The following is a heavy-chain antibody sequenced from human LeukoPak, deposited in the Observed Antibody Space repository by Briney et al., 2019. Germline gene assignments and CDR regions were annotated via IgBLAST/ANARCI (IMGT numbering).Heavy chain of an antibody. V-gene: IGHV3-48*02. CDR1: GVTLTTYV. J-gene: IGHJ5*02. CDR2: IGTRDTTV. CDR3: ARGRGSS. D-gene: IGHD2-21*01. Sequence: GGSLRLSCAASGVTLTTYVMNWVGQPPGKGLEWISYIGTRDTTVYYADSVKGRFTISRDNAKNSLYLQMNSLRDEDTAIYYCARGRGSSWGQGTLVTVSS.